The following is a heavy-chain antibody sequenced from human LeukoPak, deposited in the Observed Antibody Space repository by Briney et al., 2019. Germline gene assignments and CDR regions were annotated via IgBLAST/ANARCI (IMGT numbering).Heavy chain of an antibody. CDR1: GFIISGNY. Sequence: GGSLRLSCVASGFIISGNYMSWVRQAPGKGLEWVSVIYTGGTTAYTDSVKGRFTISRDTSKNTPYLQMNSLTAEDTAVYYCARGHGQWGQGTLVTVSS. CDR3: ARGHGQ. V-gene: IGHV3-66*01. J-gene: IGHJ4*02. CDR2: IYTGGTT.